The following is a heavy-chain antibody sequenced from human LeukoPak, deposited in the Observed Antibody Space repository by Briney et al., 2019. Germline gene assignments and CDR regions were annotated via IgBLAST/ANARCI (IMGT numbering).Heavy chain of an antibody. D-gene: IGHD3-10*01. J-gene: IGHJ6*03. CDR1: GGSFSGYY. Sequence: SETLSLTCAVYGGSFSGYYWSWIRQPPGKGLEWIGEINHSGSTNYNPSLKSRVTISVDTSKNQFSLKLSSVTAADTAVYYCARRQLGMVRGVNSYYYYYMDVWGKGTTVTVSS. CDR3: ARRQLGMVRGVNSYYYYYMDV. V-gene: IGHV4-34*01. CDR2: INHSGST.